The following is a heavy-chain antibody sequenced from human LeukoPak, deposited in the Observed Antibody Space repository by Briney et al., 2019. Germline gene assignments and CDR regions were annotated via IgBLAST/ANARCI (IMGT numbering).Heavy chain of an antibody. D-gene: IGHD2-15*01. V-gene: IGHV4-59*01. Sequence: PSETLSLTCTVSGDSIGSYFWSWIRQSPGKGLEWIGHIYHSGSTNYNPSLKSRVSISVDTSKNQFSLKLTSVTSADTAVYYCARDGPAYTSRWYDYNYGLDVWGQGTTVTVSS. CDR3: ARDGPAYTSRWYDYNYGLDV. CDR2: IYHSGST. J-gene: IGHJ6*02. CDR1: GDSIGSYF.